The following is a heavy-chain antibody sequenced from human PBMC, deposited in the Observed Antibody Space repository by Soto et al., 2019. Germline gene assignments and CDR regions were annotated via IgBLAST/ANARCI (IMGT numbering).Heavy chain of an antibody. CDR3: ARDRAAGGY. Sequence: GGSLRLSCAASGFSFSNYEMNWVRQAPGKGLEWVAYISSGGSTVHYADSVRGRFTVSRDNARNSLYLQMNTLRVEDTAIYYCARDRAAGGYWGQGTLVTVSS. CDR1: GFSFSNYE. V-gene: IGHV3-48*03. CDR2: ISSGGSTV. J-gene: IGHJ4*02. D-gene: IGHD6-13*01.